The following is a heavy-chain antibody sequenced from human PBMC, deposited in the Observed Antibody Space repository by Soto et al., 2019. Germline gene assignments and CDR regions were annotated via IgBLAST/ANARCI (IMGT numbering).Heavy chain of an antibody. D-gene: IGHD3-10*01. Sequence: SETLSLTCNVSGDPITSYFWTWIRQPAGKGLEWIGHVFPGGPTSHNSSLKSRVSMSIDTSKNQFSLTLTSVTAADTAVYYCARTLSGFTYGSRQFYFDYWGQGTLVTVSS. CDR1: GDPITSYF. CDR2: VFPGGPT. V-gene: IGHV4-4*07. J-gene: IGHJ4*02. CDR3: ARTLSGFTYGSRQFYFDY.